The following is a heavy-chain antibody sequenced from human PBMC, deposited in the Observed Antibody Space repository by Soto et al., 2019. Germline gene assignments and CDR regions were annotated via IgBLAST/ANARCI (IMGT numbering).Heavy chain of an antibody. V-gene: IGHV3-48*02. CDR3: ARDSDYHVSSGYYPEYFQH. CDR2: ISRSSSTT. Sequence: EGSLRLSCAASGFTFSSYSMNWVRQAPGKGLEWVSYISRSSSTTYYADSVKGRFTISRDNAKNSLYLQMNSLRDEDTAVYYCARDSDYHVSSGYYPEYFQHWCQGNLVYVS. J-gene: IGHJ1*01. D-gene: IGHD3-22*01. CDR1: GFTFSSYS.